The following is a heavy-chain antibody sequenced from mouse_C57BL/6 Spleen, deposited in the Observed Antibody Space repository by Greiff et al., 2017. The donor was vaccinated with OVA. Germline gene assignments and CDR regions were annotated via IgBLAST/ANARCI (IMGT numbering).Heavy chain of an antibody. Sequence: VQLQQSGPGLVQPSQSLSITCTVSGFSLTSYGVHWVRQSPGKGLEWLGVIWSGGSTDYNAAFISRLSISKDNSKSQVFFKMNSLQADDTAIYYCASHDYDRYFDVWGTGTTVTVSS. D-gene: IGHD2-4*01. CDR3: ASHDYDRYFDV. J-gene: IGHJ1*03. V-gene: IGHV2-2*01. CDR1: GFSLTSYG. CDR2: IWSGGST.